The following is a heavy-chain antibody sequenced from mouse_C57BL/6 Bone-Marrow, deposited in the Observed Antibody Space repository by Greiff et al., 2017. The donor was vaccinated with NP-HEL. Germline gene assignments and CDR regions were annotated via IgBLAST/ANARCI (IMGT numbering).Heavy chain of an antibody. CDR2: IHPSDSDT. Sequence: QVQLQQPGAELVKPGASVKVSCKASGYTFTSYWMHWVKQRPGQGLEWIGRIHPSDSDTNYNQKFKGKATLTVDKSSSTAYMQLSSLTSEDSTVYYCAVAVYYDYDVVWGTGTTVTVSS. CDR1: GYTFTSYW. V-gene: IGHV1-74*01. J-gene: IGHJ1*03. CDR3: AVAVYYDYDVV. D-gene: IGHD2-4*01.